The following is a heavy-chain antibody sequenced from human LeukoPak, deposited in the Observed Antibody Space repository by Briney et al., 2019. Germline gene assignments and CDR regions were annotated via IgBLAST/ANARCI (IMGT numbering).Heavy chain of an antibody. D-gene: IGHD2-15*01. CDR1: GFTFSSYS. J-gene: IGHJ6*02. CDR2: ISSSSSYI. Sequence: PGGSLRLSCAASGFTFSSYSMNWVRQAPGKGLEWVSSISSSSSYIYYADSVKGRFTISRDNAKNSLYLQMNSLRAEDTAVYYCAREPHYCGGGSCYTKGMDVWGQGTTVTVSS. V-gene: IGHV3-21*01. CDR3: AREPHYCGGGSCYTKGMDV.